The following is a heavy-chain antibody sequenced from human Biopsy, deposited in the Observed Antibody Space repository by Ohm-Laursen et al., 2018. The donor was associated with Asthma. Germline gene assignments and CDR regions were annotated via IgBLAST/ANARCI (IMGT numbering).Heavy chain of an antibody. V-gene: IGHV3-30*01. Sequence: SLRLSCAASGFSFSNFAIHWVRQAPGKGLEWVGVISKDASTQDYADSVKGRFTMSRDNSKNTLDLQMNSLREEDTAVYYCVRDGTDDAFDIWGQGTVVSVSS. CDR3: VRDGTDDAFDI. CDR1: GFSFSNFA. D-gene: IGHD1-1*01. CDR2: ISKDASTQ. J-gene: IGHJ3*02.